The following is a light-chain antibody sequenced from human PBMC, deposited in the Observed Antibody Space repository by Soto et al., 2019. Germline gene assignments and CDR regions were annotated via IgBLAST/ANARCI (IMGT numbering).Light chain of an antibody. CDR3: QQYNSYSRIT. V-gene: IGKV1-5*03. J-gene: IGKJ5*01. Sequence: DIQLTQSPSSLSSGVGDIFTITCRSSQNLNNWLAWYQQAPGTAPKLLIYKASVLASGVSSRFSGSGSGTEFTLTISSLQPEDFATYYCQQYNSYSRITFGQGTRLEIK. CDR1: QNLNNW. CDR2: KAS.